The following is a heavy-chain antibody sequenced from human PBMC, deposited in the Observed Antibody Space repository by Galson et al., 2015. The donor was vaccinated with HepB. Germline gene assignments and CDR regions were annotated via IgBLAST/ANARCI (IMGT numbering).Heavy chain of an antibody. CDR1: GGSISSSNYF. CDR2: IYSGNT. D-gene: IGHD2-21*02. J-gene: IGHJ6*02. CDR3: AKNPPGGDYYFQGMDV. Sequence: TVSGGSISSSNYFWAWIRQPPGEGLEWIGSIYSGNTYYNPSLESRVNISADTSKSQISLKLSSVTAADTAIYYCAKNPPGGDYYFQGMDVWGQGTTVTVSS. V-gene: IGHV4-39*07.